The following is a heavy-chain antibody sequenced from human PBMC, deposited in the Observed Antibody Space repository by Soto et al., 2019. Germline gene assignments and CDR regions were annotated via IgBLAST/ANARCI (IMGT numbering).Heavy chain of an antibody. CDR3: ARHPNPIAVAKGDYYYYGMDV. J-gene: IGHJ6*02. D-gene: IGHD6-19*01. CDR1: GGSISSSSYY. CDR2: IYYSGST. V-gene: IGHV4-39*01. Sequence: QLQLQESGPGLVKPSETLSLTCTVSGGSISSSSYYWGWIRQPPGKGLEWIGSIYYSGSTYYNPSLKSRVTISVDTSKNQSSLKLSSVTAADTAVYYCARHPNPIAVAKGDYYYYGMDVWGQGTTVTVSS.